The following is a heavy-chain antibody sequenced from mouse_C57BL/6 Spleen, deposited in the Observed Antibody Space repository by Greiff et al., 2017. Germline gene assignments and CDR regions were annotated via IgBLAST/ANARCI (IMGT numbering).Heavy chain of an antibody. V-gene: IGHV2-2*01. J-gene: IGHJ3*01. CDR3: ARMIQFAY. Sequence: QVQLKQSGPGLVQPSQSLSITCTVSGFSLTSYGVHWVRQSPGKGLEWLGVIWSGGSTDYNAAFISRLSISKDNSKSQVFFKMNSLQADDTAIYYCARMIQFAYWGQGTLVTVSA. CDR2: IWSGGST. CDR1: GFSLTSYG.